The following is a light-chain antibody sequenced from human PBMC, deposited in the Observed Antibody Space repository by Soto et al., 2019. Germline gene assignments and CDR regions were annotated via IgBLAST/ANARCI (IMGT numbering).Light chain of an antibody. CDR3: VAWDSSLRAGV. CDR1: TSNIGSNY. V-gene: IGLV1-51*02. J-gene: IGLJ2*01. Sequence: QSVLTQPPSQSAAPGQKVTIYCTGSTSNIGSNYVSWYQQLPGTAPKLLMCENNERPSGIPDRFSGSKSGTSATLGITGLQSGDEADYYCVAWDSSLRAGVFGGGTKLTVL. CDR2: ENN.